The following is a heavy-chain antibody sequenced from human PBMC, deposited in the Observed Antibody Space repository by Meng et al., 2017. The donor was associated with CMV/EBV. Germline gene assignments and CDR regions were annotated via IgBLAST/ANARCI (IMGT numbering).Heavy chain of an antibody. CDR3: ARDLPGGWFDP. CDR2: IYYSGST. D-gene: IGHD1-14*01. Sequence: SETLSLTCTVSGGSISSYYWSWIRQPPEKGLEWIGYIYYSGSTNYNPSLKSRVTISVDTYKNQFSLKLSSVTAADTAVYYCARDLPGGWFDPWGQGTLVTVSS. J-gene: IGHJ5*02. CDR1: GGSISSYY. V-gene: IGHV4-59*01.